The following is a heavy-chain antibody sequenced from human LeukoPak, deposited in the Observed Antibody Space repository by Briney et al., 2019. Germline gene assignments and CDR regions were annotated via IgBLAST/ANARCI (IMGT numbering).Heavy chain of an antibody. D-gene: IGHD4-11*01. CDR1: GFTFSDYY. CDR3: ARDIGGMTTDYYFDY. Sequence: GGSLRLSCAASGFTFSDYYMSWIRQAPGKGLEWVSHISSSNSIIYYADFVKGRFTISRDNAKNSLYLQMNSLRAEDAAVYYCARDIGGMTTDYYFDYWGQGTLVSVPS. V-gene: IGHV3-11*01. CDR2: ISSSNSII. J-gene: IGHJ4*02.